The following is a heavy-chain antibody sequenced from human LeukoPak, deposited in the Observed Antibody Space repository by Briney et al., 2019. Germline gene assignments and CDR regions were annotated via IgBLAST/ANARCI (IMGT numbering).Heavy chain of an antibody. V-gene: IGHV4-59*01. J-gene: IGHJ4*02. D-gene: IGHD6-19*01. CDR1: GGSISSYY. Sequence: SETLSLTCTVSGGSISSYYWSWIRQPPGKGLEWIGYIYYSGSTNYNPSLKSRVTISVDTSKNQFSLKLSSVTAADTAVYYCARSGDSSGWYPRRSLDYWGQGTLVTASS. CDR3: ARSGDSSGWYPRRSLDY. CDR2: IYYSGST.